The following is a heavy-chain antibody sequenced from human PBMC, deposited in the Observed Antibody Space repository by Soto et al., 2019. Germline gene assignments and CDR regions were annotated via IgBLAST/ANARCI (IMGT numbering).Heavy chain of an antibody. CDR1: GFTFSSHA. D-gene: IGHD2-2*01. Sequence: EVQLLESGGGLVQPGGSLRLSCEASGFTFSSHAMSWVRQAPGKGLEWVSAISGSDAGTFDADSVRGRFTISRDNSKNTLYLHMTSLRVEDTAIYYCTKDPCTRSSCYCAFWGQGRLVTVSS. J-gene: IGHJ4*02. CDR3: TKDPCTRSSCYCAF. V-gene: IGHV3-23*01. CDR2: ISGSDAGT.